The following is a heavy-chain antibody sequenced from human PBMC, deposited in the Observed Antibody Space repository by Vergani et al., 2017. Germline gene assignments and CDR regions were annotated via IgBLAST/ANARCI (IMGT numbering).Heavy chain of an antibody. V-gene: IGHV4-31*03. CDR2: IYYSGST. CDR3: ARDPLDSSGSHLGFDY. J-gene: IGHJ4*02. CDR1: GGSISSGGYY. Sequence: QVQLQESGPGLVKPSQTLSLTCTVSGGSISSGGYYWSWIRQHPGKGMEWIGYIYYSGSTYYNPSLKSRVTISVDTSKNQFSLKLSSVTAADTAVYYCARDPLDSSGSHLGFDYWGQGTLVTVSS. D-gene: IGHD3-22*01.